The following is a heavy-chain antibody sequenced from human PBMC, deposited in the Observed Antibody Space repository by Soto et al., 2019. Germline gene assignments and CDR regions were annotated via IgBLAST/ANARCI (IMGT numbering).Heavy chain of an antibody. D-gene: IGHD2-2*01. CDR3: ARVGYQLPTDY. V-gene: IGHV4-61*01. CDR1: GGSVSCGSYY. J-gene: IGHJ4*02. CDR2: IYYSGST. Sequence: SLSLTCTVSGGSVSCGSYYWSWIRQPPGKGLEWIGYIYYSGSTNYNPSLKSRVTISVDTSKNQFSLKLSSVTAADTAVYYCARVGYQLPTDYWGQGTLVTVSS.